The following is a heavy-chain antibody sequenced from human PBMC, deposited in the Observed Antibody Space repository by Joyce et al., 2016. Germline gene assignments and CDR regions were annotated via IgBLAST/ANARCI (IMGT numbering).Heavy chain of an antibody. D-gene: IGHD5-12*01. J-gene: IGHJ5*02. CDR1: EDTFSTDT. CDR3: AKQGATGWIDP. Sequence: QEQLLQSGAEVKKPGSSVKVSCKPSEDTFSTDTFTWVRQAPGQGFEWMGKIVPLLVTADYAQKFQGRVTISADESTRTVYMELNTVTSEDTALYYCAKQGATGWIDPWGQGTLVTVSS. V-gene: IGHV1-69*11. CDR2: IVPLLVTA.